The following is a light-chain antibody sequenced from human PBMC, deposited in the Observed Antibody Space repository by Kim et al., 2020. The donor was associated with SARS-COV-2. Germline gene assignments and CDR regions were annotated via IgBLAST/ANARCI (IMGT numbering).Light chain of an antibody. J-gene: IGKJ3*01. V-gene: IGKV1-33*01. CDR3: QQYGNFPIT. CDR1: QDIRNY. Sequence: ASIGDRVTITCQASQDIRNYLNWYQQRPGKAPKLLIYDASNLKTGVPSRFSGSASGTHFTFTISGLQPEDFASYYCQQYGNFPITFGPGTKVDFK. CDR2: DAS.